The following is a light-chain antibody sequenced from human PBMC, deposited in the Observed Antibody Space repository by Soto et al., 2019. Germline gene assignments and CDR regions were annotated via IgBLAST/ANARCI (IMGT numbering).Light chain of an antibody. Sequence: DIQMTQSPSTLSASVGDRVTITCRASQSISSWLARYQQKPGKAPKLLIYKASSLESGVPSRFSGSGSGTEFTLTISSLQPDDFATYYCQQYNSYSWTFGQGIKVEIK. J-gene: IGKJ1*01. CDR1: QSISSW. CDR3: QQYNSYSWT. CDR2: KAS. V-gene: IGKV1-5*03.